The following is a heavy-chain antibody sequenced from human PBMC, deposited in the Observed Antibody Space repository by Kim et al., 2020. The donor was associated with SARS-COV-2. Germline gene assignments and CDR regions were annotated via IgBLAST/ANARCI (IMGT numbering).Heavy chain of an antibody. D-gene: IGHD5-12*01. J-gene: IGHJ4*02. CDR3: ARDLDEYSGYDAGKGY. V-gene: IGHV3-33*01. CDR2: IWYDGSNK. CDR1: GFTFSSYG. Sequence: GGSLRLSCAASGFTFSSYGMHWVRQAPGKGLEWVAVIWYDGSNKYYADSVKGRFTISRDNSKNTLYLQMNSLRAEDTAVYYCARDLDEYSGYDAGKGYWGQGTLVTVSS.